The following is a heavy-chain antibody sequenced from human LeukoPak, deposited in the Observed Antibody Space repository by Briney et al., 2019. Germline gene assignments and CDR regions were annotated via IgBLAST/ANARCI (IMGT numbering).Heavy chain of an antibody. D-gene: IGHD5-12*01. CDR1: GFTFSSYA. CDR2: ISGSGGST. CDR3: AKESAGYSGYDLDY. J-gene: IGHJ4*02. V-gene: IGHV3-23*01. Sequence: GGSLRLSCAASGFTFSSYAMSWVRQAPGKGLEWVSAISGSGGSTYYADSVEGRFTISRDNSKNTLYLQINILGAEDTAVYYCAKESAGYSGYDLDYWGQGTLVTVSS.